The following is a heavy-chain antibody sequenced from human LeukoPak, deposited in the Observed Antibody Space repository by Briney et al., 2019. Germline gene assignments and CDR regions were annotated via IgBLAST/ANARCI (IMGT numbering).Heavy chain of an antibody. CDR3: SIREMATIRSAYFDY. CDR1: GGSISSSSYY. CDR2: IYYSGST. J-gene: IGHJ4*02. D-gene: IGHD5-24*01. Sequence: SETLSLTCTVSGGSISSSSYYWGWIRKPPGKGLEWIVSIYYSGSTYYNPSLKSRVTISVDTNKNQFSLKLSLVTAADTAVYYCSIREMATIRSAYFDYWGQGTLVTVSS. V-gene: IGHV4-39*01.